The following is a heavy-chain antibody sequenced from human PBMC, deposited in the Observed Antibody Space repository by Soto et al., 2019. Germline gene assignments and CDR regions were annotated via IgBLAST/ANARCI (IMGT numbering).Heavy chain of an antibody. CDR3: ARAPMSHGDNWFDP. V-gene: IGHV4-30-2*01. J-gene: IGHJ5*02. D-gene: IGHD4-17*01. CDR2: IYHSGST. CDR1: GGSISSGGYS. Sequence: SSETLSLTCAVSGGSISSGGYSWSWIRQPPGKGLEWIGYIYHSGSTYYNPSLKSRVTISVDRSKNQFSLKLSSVTAADTAVYYCARAPMSHGDNWFDPWGQGTLVTVSS.